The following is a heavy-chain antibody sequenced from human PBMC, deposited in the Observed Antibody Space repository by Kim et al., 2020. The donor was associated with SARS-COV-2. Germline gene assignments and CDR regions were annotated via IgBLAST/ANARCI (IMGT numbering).Heavy chain of an antibody. D-gene: IGHD6-19*01. CDR2: ISYDGSNK. V-gene: IGHV3-30*18. CDR1: GFTFSSYG. CDR3: AKAVHGGEYIAVAVAFDI. J-gene: IGHJ3*02. Sequence: GGSLRLSCAASGFTFSSYGMHWVRQAPGKGLEWVAVISYDGSNKYYADSVKGRFTISRDNSKNTLYLQMNSLRAEDTAVYYCAKAVHGGEYIAVAVAFDIWGQGTMVTVSS.